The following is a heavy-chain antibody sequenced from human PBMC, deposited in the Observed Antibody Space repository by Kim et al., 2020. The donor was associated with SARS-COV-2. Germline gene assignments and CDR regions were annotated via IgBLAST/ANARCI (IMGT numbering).Heavy chain of an antibody. D-gene: IGHD6-13*01. J-gene: IGHJ4*02. Sequence: SETLSLTCTVSGGSISSSSYYWGWIRQPPGKGLEWIGSIYYSGSTYYNPSLKSRVTISVDTSKNQFSLKLSSVTAAVTAVYYCARSIAAAGPLYFDYWGQGTLVTVSS. CDR3: ARSIAAAGPLYFDY. CDR1: GGSISSSSYY. V-gene: IGHV4-39*01. CDR2: IYYSGST.